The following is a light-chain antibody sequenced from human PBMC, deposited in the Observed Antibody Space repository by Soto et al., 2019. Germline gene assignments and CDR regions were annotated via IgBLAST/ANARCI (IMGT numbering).Light chain of an antibody. V-gene: IGKV3-15*01. Sequence: EIVMTQSPATLSVSPGERATLSCRASQSVSSNLAWYQQKPGQAPRLLIYGAPTRTAGIPARFSGSGSGTEFTLTISSLQSEDFAVYYCQQYNNWPPAYTFGKGTKLEIK. J-gene: IGKJ2*01. CDR2: GAP. CDR3: QQYNNWPPAYT. CDR1: QSVSSN.